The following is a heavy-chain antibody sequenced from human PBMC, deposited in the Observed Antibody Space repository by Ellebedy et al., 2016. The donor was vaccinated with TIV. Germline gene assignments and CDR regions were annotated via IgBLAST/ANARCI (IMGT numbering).Heavy chain of an antibody. D-gene: IGHD3-10*01. CDR2: IYYSGST. Sequence: SETLSLXXTVSGGSVSSGSYYWSWIRQPPGKGLEWIGYIYYSGSTNYNPSLKSRVTISVDTSKNQFSLKLSSVTAADTAVYYCASAPRVRALRNYYYGMDVWGQGTTVTVSS. CDR1: GGSVSSGSYY. CDR3: ASAPRVRALRNYYYGMDV. V-gene: IGHV4-61*01. J-gene: IGHJ6*02.